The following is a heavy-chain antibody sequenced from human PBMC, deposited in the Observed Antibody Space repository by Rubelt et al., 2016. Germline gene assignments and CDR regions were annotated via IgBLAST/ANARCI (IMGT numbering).Heavy chain of an antibody. CDR2: ILYTGTT. Sequence: QVQLQESGPGLVKPSETLSLTCTVSGGSIIPYCWSWIRQPPGKGLEWIGYILYTGTTDYNPSLKARVTISVDTTKNQVSLNLRSVTAADTAVYYCARLPGISWFDPWGQGTLATVSS. CDR1: GGSIIPYC. CDR3: ARLPGISWFDP. J-gene: IGHJ5*02. D-gene: IGHD7-27*01. V-gene: IGHV4-59*12.